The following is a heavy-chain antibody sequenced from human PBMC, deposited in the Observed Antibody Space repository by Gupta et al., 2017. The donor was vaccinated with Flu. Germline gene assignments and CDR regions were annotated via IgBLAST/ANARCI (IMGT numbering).Heavy chain of an antibody. V-gene: IGHV4-39*01. CDR2: IYYSGST. CDR3: ARRYSGYDLAAVAGAHDY. J-gene: IGHJ4*02. D-gene: IGHD5-12*01. Sequence: GKGLEWIGSIYYSGSTYYNPSLKSRVTISVDTSKNQFSLKLSSVTAADTAVYYCARRYSGYDLAAVAGAHDYWGQGTLVTVSS.